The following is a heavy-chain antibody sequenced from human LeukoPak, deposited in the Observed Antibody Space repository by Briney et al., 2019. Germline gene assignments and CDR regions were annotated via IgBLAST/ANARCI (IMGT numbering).Heavy chain of an antibody. CDR2: IYHSGST. CDR3: AREPKYSSGWVARRNYYYYMDV. V-gene: IGHV4-38-2*02. Sequence: SETLSLTCTVSGYSISSGYYWGWIRQPPGKGLEWIGSIYHSGSTYYNPSLKSRVTISVDTSKNQFSLKLSSVTAADTAVYYCAREPKYSSGWVARRNYYYYMDVWGKGTTVTVS. CDR1: GYSISSGYY. D-gene: IGHD6-19*01. J-gene: IGHJ6*03.